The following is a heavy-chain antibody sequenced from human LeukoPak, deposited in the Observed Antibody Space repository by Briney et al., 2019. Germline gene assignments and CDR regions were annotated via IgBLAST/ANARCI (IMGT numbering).Heavy chain of an antibody. D-gene: IGHD6-13*01. Sequence: ASVKVSCKASGYTFTSYGISWVRQAPGRGLEWMGWISAYNGNTNYAQKLQGRVTMTTDTSTSTAYMELRSLRSDDTAVYYCARDCKKSIAAAGTYYYYYYMDVWGKGTTVTVSS. V-gene: IGHV1-18*01. CDR3: ARDCKKSIAAAGTYYYYYYMDV. J-gene: IGHJ6*03. CDR2: ISAYNGNT. CDR1: GYTFTSYG.